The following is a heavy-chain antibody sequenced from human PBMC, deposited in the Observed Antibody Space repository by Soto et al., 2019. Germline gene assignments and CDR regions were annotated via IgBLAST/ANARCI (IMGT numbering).Heavy chain of an antibody. J-gene: IGHJ3*02. CDR1: GFTFSNYA. CDR3: TKHLPSKKNQRRWADAFHI. Sequence: EVRLLESGGGLVQPGGSLRLSCVASGFTFSNYAMSWVRQAPGKGLEWVSVVTGRSSSTYYADSVEGRFIISRDNSRNTLFLQMNSLGAEDTAVYHCTKHLPSKKNQRRWADAFHIWGQGTILTVSS. CDR2: VTGRSSST. V-gene: IGHV3-23*01. D-gene: IGHD2-2*01.